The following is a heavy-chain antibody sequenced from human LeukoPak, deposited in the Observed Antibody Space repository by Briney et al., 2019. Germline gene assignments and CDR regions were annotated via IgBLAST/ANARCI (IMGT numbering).Heavy chain of an antibody. V-gene: IGHV5-51*01. J-gene: IGHJ4*02. D-gene: IGHD2-15*01. CDR2: IYPGDSDT. Sequence: GESLKISCKGSGYSFTSYWIGWVRQMPGKGLEWMGIIYPGDSDTRYSPSFQGQVTISADKSISTAYLQWSSLKASDTAMYYCAIRYCSGGSCYPQDGTLDYWGQGTLVTVSS. CDR3: AIRYCSGGSCYPQDGTLDY. CDR1: GYSFTSYW.